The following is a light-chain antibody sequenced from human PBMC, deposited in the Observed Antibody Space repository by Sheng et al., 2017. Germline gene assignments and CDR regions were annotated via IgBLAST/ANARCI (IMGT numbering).Light chain of an antibody. J-gene: IGLJ1*01. CDR2: DVS. CDR3: CSYAGSTTAF. V-gene: IGLV2-23*02. CDR1: SNDVGGYNL. Sequence: QSALTQPASVSGSPGQSITISCTGTSNDVGGYNLVSWYQQHPDKAPKLKIYDVSKRPSGVSNRFSGSKSGNTASLTISGLQAEDEADYYCCSYAGSTTAFFGTGTKVTVL.